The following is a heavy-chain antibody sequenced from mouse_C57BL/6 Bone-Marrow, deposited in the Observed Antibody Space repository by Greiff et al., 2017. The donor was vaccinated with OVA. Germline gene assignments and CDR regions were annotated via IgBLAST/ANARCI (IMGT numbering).Heavy chain of an antibody. J-gene: IGHJ2*01. CDR1: GYTFSSYW. D-gene: IGHD1-1*01. CDR2: IYPGDGDT. Sequence: QVQLQQSGAELVKPGASVKISCKASGYTFSSYWMNWVKQRPGKGLEWIGQIYPGDGDTNYNGKFKGKATLTADKSSSTAYMQLSSLTSEDSAVYFCERERSITTVVAIDYWGQGTTLTVSS. CDR3: ERERSITTVVAIDY. V-gene: IGHV1-80*01.